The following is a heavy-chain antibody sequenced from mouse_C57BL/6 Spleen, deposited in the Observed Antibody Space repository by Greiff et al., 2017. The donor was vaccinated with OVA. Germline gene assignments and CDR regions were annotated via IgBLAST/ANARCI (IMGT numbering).Heavy chain of an antibody. J-gene: IGHJ4*01. V-gene: IGHV1-64*01. Sequence: QVQLQQPGAELVKPGASVKLSCKASGYTFTSYWMHWVKQRPGQGLEWIGMIHPNSGSTNYNEKFKSKATLTVDKSSSTAYMQLSSLTSEDSAVYYCARKGVSRDYAMDYWGQGTSVTVSS. CDR3: ARKGVSRDYAMDY. CDR1: GYTFTSYW. CDR2: IHPNSGST.